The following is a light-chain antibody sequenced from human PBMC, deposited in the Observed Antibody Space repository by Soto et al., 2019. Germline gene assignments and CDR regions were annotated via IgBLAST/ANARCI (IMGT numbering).Light chain of an antibody. Sequence: QSALTQPASVSGSLGQSISISCTEDSSDLTYNSVSWYQHHPHKAPKLIIYDVSYRPSGVSTLFSGSQSAGSASLTISGLQAEDEADYYCSSSTPTRGLVFGSGTKLTVL. J-gene: IGLJ1*01. CDR2: DVS. V-gene: IGLV2-14*01. CDR3: SSSTPTRGLV. CDR1: SSDLTYNS.